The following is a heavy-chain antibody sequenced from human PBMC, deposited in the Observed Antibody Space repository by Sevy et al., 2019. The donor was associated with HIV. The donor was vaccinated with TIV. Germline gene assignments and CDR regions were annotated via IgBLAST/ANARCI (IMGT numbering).Heavy chain of an antibody. CDR1: GFIFNDYW. Sequence: GGSLRLSCAASGFIFNDYWMSWVRQAPGKGLEWGANIKPGGREKYYVDAVKGRFTISRDNAKNSLYLQMNSLRAEDTAVYYCARDVSSPYGDYEGYYFDYWGQGNLVTVSS. CDR3: ARDVSSPYGDYEGYYFDY. V-gene: IGHV3-7*01. J-gene: IGHJ4*02. D-gene: IGHD4-17*01. CDR2: IKPGGREK.